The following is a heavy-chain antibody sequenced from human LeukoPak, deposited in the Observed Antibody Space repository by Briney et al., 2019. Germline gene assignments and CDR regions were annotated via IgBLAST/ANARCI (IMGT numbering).Heavy chain of an antibody. CDR1: GYNLTELS. Sequence: ASVKVSCKVSGYNLTELSMHWVRQAPGKGLEWMGGFDPEDGETIYAQKFQGRVTMTEDTSTDTAYMELSSLRSEDTAVYYCAREGILGYCSGGSCQNYFGYWGQGTLVTVSS. V-gene: IGHV1-24*01. J-gene: IGHJ4*02. D-gene: IGHD2-15*01. CDR3: AREGILGYCSGGSCQNYFGY. CDR2: FDPEDGET.